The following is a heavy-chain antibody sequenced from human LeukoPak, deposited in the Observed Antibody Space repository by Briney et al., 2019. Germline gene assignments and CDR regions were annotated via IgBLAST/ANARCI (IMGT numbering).Heavy chain of an antibody. Sequence: GASVKVSCKASGGTFSSYAISWVRQAPGQGLEWMGRIIPILGIANYAQKFQGRVTITADKSTSTAYMELSSLRSEDTAVYYCARDPGSAVVDNNWFDPWGQGTLVAVSS. CDR1: GGTFSSYA. J-gene: IGHJ5*02. V-gene: IGHV1-69*04. D-gene: IGHD6-19*01. CDR2: IIPILGIA. CDR3: ARDPGSAVVDNNWFDP.